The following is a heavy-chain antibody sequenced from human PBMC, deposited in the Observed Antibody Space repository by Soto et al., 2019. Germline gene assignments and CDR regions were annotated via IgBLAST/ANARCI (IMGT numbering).Heavy chain of an antibody. D-gene: IGHD3-22*01. CDR1: GFTFSSYW. V-gene: IGHV3-74*01. CDR2: LKSDGSGT. J-gene: IGHJ4*02. Sequence: EVQLVESGGGLVQPGGSLRLSCAASGFTFSSYWMHWVRQAPGKGLVWVSRLKSDGSGTTYADSVKGRLTISRDNARKTLYLQMNSLGAEDTAVYFCVRGDGDYYDGNGYLGRHWGKGTLVTVSS. CDR3: VRGDGDYYDGNGYLGRH.